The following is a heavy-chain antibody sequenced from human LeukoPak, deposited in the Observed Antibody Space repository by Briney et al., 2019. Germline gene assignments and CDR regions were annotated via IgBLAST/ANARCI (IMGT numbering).Heavy chain of an antibody. Sequence: ASVKVSCKASGYTSTSYGISWVRQAPGQGLEWMGWMNPNSGNTGYAQKFQGRVTITRNTSISTAYMELSSLRSEDTAVYYCARARAKYSGSYYYFDYWGQGTLVTVSS. J-gene: IGHJ4*02. CDR1: GYTSTSYG. CDR2: MNPNSGNT. CDR3: ARARAKYSGSYYYFDY. V-gene: IGHV1-8*03. D-gene: IGHD1-26*01.